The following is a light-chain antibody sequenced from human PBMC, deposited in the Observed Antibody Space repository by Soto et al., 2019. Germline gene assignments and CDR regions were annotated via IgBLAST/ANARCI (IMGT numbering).Light chain of an antibody. CDR2: KIS. CDR1: QSLVHSDGNTY. J-gene: IGKJ1*01. Sequence: DIVMTQTPLSSPVTLGQPASISCRSSQSLVHSDGNTYLSWLHQRPGQPPRLLIYKISKRFSGVPDIFSGSGAGTEFTLKISRVEAEDVGVYYCMQATQFSWTFGQGTKVEI. V-gene: IGKV2-24*01. CDR3: MQATQFSWT.